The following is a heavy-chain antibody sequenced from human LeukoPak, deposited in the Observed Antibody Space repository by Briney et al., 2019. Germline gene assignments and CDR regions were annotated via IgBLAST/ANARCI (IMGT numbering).Heavy chain of an antibody. CDR2: IYHNGRT. V-gene: IGHV4-59*01. Sequence: PSETLSLTCTVSGGSISSYYWSWIRQPPGKGLDWIGFIYHNGRTDYNPSLKSRVTISADTSKNQFSLRLSSVTAADTAVYYCARSYSSSRFIMDVWGKGTTVTVSS. J-gene: IGHJ6*04. D-gene: IGHD6-13*01. CDR3: ARSYSSSRFIMDV. CDR1: GGSISSYY.